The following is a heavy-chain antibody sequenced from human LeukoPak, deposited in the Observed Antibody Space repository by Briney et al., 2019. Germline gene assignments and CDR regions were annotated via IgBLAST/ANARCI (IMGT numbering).Heavy chain of an antibody. D-gene: IGHD6-13*01. J-gene: IGHJ4*02. CDR3: ARRRYSSSWYDRWGGFDH. V-gene: IGHV4-34*01. CDR1: GGSFSGYY. Sequence: KSSETLSLTCAVYGGSFSGYYWSWIRQPPGKGLEWIGEINHSGSTNYNPSLKSRVTISVDTSKNQFSLKLSSVTAADTAVYYCARRRYSSSWYDRWGGFDHWGQGTLVTVSS. CDR2: INHSGST.